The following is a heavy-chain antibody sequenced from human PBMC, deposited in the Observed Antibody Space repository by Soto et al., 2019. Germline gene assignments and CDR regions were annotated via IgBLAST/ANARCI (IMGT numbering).Heavy chain of an antibody. J-gene: IGHJ4*02. V-gene: IGHV2-5*02. D-gene: IGHD1-7*01. CDR3: AHRLTLNSDWNYGRFDY. CDR1: GFSLTTYGVG. CDR2: IYWDDDK. Sequence: QITLKESGPPLVKPTQTLTLTCTFSGFSLTTYGVGVGWIRQPPGKALQWLALIYWDDDKRYCPSLKSRLTITKDTSKTQVVLTMTNMDPVDTATYFCAHRLTLNSDWNYGRFDYWGQGTLVTVSS.